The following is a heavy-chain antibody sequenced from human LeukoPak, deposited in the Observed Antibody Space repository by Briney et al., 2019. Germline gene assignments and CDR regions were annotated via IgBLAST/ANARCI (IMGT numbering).Heavy chain of an antibody. CDR1: GGSFNGYY. CDR2: IDHSGGT. CDR3: ARGQLRLSN. D-gene: IGHD2-2*01. J-gene: IGHJ4*02. V-gene: IGHV4-34*01. Sequence: SETLSLTCAVYGGSFNGYYWTWIRQPPGKGLEWIGEIDHSGGTDYNPSLKSRVTISVDTSKNQFSLKLNSVTAADTAVYYCARGQLRLSNWGQGSLVIVSS.